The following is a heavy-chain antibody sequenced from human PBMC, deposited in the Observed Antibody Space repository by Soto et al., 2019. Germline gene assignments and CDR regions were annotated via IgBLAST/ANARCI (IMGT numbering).Heavy chain of an antibody. V-gene: IGHV1-69*13. D-gene: IGHD6-13*01. CDR1: GGTFSSYA. Sequence: ASVKVSCKASGGTFSSYAISWVRQAPGQGLEWMGGIIPIFGTANYAKKFQGRVTITADESTSTAYIELSSLISEDTAVFYCARDHVSIAAAGKSVYGMDVWGQGTTVTVSS. J-gene: IGHJ6*02. CDR2: IIPIFGTA. CDR3: ARDHVSIAAAGKSVYGMDV.